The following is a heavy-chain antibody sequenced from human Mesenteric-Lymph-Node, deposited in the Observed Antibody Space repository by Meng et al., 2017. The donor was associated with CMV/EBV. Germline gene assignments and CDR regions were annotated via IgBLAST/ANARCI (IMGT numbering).Heavy chain of an antibody. CDR3: AGVRWSYFMFDY. J-gene: IGHJ4*02. Sequence: LSLTCAASGFTFSSYNMNWVRQAPGKGLEWVSSISSSSSHIYYADSVKGRFTISRDNAKNSLYLQMNSLRVEDTAVYYCAGVRWSYFMFDYWGQGTLVTVSS. V-gene: IGHV3-21*01. CDR1: GFTFSSYN. CDR2: ISSSSSHI. D-gene: IGHD1-26*01.